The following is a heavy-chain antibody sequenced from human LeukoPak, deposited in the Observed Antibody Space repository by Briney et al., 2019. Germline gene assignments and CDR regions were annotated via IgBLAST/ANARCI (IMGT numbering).Heavy chain of an antibody. D-gene: IGHD5-24*01. CDR2: ISSSGSTI. Sequence: GGSLRLSCAASGFTFSHSAMTWVRQAPGKGLEWVSNISSSGSTIYYADSVKGRFTISRDNAKNSLYLQMNSLRVEDTAVYYCARGLAGGRWLQLMGFDYWGQGTLVTVSS. V-gene: IGHV3-11*04. J-gene: IGHJ4*02. CDR3: ARGLAGGRWLQLMGFDY. CDR1: GFTFSHSA.